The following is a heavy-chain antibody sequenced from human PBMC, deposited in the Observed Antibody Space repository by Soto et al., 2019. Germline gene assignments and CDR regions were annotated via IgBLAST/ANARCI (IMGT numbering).Heavy chain of an antibody. V-gene: IGHV4-31*03. J-gene: IGHJ4*02. CDR2: ISNSGTP. CDR1: GASISSGGYY. CDR3: ARDDCSGGSCLSF. D-gene: IGHD2-15*01. Sequence: QVQLQESGPGLVKPSQTLSLTCTVSGASISSGGYYWSWIRQHPGKGLEWIGYISNSGTPYYNPSLKIRLTLSADTSNNQISLKLTSVTAADTAVYYCARDDCSGGSCLSFWGQGTLVTVSS.